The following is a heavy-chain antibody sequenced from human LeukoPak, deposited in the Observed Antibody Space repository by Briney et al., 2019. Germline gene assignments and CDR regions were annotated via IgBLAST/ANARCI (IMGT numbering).Heavy chain of an antibody. CDR3: ARQLYGDYVDY. CDR2: IYHSGST. V-gene: IGHV4-38-2*01. Sequence: SETLSLTCAVSGYSISSGYYWGWIRQPPGKGLEWIGSIYHSGSTYCNPSLKSRVTISVDTSKNQFSLKLSSVTAADTAVYYCARQLYGDYVDYWGQGTLVTVSS. CDR1: GYSISSGYY. D-gene: IGHD4-17*01. J-gene: IGHJ4*02.